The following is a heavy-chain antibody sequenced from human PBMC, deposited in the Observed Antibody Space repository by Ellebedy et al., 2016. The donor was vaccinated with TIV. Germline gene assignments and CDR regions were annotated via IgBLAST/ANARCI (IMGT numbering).Heavy chain of an antibody. CDR3: ARDLGALLRYGMDV. J-gene: IGHJ6*02. D-gene: IGHD2-15*01. CDR2: INQDGSEK. Sequence: GESLKISCAASGFTFTNYAIHWVRQAPGKGLEWVASINQDGSEKYYVDSVKGRFTISRDNAKNSLYLQMNSLRAEDTAVYYCARDLGALLRYGMDVWGQGTTVTVSS. V-gene: IGHV3-7*03. CDR1: GFTFTNYA.